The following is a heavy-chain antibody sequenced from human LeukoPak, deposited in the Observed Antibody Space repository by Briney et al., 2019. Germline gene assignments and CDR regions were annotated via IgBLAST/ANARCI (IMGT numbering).Heavy chain of an antibody. CDR1: GFIFSSYS. V-gene: IGHV3-48*04. CDR2: ISSTSSTR. J-gene: IGHJ4*02. D-gene: IGHD7-27*01. CDR3: ARDLNWETY. Sequence: GGSLRLSCAASGFIFSSYSMNWVRQAPGKGLEWVSYISSTSSTRYYADSVKGRFTISRDNAKNSLYLQMNSLRAEDTAVYYCARDLNWETYWGQGTLVSVSS.